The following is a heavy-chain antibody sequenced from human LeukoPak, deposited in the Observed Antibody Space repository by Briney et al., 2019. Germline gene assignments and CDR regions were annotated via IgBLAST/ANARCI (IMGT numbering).Heavy chain of an antibody. J-gene: IGHJ3*02. CDR3: ARDTGSPADAITMEDNAFDI. V-gene: IGHV3-23*01. CDR1: GFTFHQYA. Sequence: PGGSLRLSCAASGFTFHQYAMTWVRQAPGKGLEWVSLISGSGGSTYYAESLRGRFTISRDNSKNSLDLQMESLRAEDTAVYYCARDTGSPADAITMEDNAFDIWGQGTMVTVSS. CDR2: ISGSGGST. D-gene: IGHD3-3*01.